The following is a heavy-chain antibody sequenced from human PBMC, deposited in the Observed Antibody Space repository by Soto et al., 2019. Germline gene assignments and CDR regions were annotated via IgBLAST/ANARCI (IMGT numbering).Heavy chain of an antibody. CDR3: ARDQGRFLEWLFPSFGMDV. CDR1: GFTFSSYG. Sequence: GGSLRLSCAASGFTFSSYGMHWVRQAPGKGLEWVAVIWYDGSNKYYADSVKGRFTISRDNSKNTLYLQMNSLRAEDTAVYYCARDQGRFLEWLFPSFGMDVWGQGTTVTVSS. V-gene: IGHV3-33*01. J-gene: IGHJ6*02. D-gene: IGHD3-3*01. CDR2: IWYDGSNK.